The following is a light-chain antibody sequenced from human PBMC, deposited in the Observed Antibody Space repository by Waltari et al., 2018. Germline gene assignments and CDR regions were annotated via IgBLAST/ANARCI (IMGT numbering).Light chain of an antibody. CDR2: GAS. CDR1: QSVSSN. V-gene: IGKV3-15*01. Sequence: EIVMTQSPATLSVSPGERATLSCGASQSVSSNLAWYQQKPGQAPRRLIYGASTRATGIPARFSGSGSGTEYTLTISSLQSEDFAVYYCQQYNNWPQTFGQGTKVEIK. J-gene: IGKJ1*01. CDR3: QQYNNWPQT.